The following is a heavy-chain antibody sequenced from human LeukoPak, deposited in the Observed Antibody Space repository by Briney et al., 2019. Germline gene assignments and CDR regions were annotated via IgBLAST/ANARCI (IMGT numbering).Heavy chain of an antibody. Sequence: GASVKVSCKVSGYTLTELSMHWVRQAPGKGLEWMGGFDPEDGETIYAQKFQGRVTMTEDTSTDTAYMELSSLRSEDTAVYYCATDPGFRTYFQHWGQGTLVTVSS. CDR1: GYTLTELS. CDR2: FDPEDGET. CDR3: ATDPGFRTYFQH. J-gene: IGHJ1*01. D-gene: IGHD6-25*01. V-gene: IGHV1-24*01.